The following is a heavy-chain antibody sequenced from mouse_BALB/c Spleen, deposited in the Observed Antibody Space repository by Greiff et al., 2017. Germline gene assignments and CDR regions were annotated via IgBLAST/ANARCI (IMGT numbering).Heavy chain of an antibody. CDR1: GYTFTSYW. J-gene: IGHJ2*01. CDR3: ARDGYVDY. V-gene: IGHV1-87*01. CDR2: IYPGDGDT. Sequence: ESGAELARPGASVKLSCKASGYTFTSYWMQWVKQRPGQGLEWIGAIYPGDGDTRYTQKFKGKATLTADKSSSTAYMQLSSLASEDSAVYYCARDGYVDYWGQGTTLTVSS.